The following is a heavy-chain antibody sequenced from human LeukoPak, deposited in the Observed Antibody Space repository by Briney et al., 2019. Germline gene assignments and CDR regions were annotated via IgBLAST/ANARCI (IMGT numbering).Heavy chain of an antibody. CDR2: INPSGGST. CDR3: ARDRGSSSWYPKYYFDY. Sequence: ASVKVSCKASGYTFTSYYMHWVRQAPGQGLEWMGIINPSGGSTSYAQKFQGRVTMTRDMSTSTVYMELSSLRSEDTAVYYCARDRGSSSWYPKYYFDYWGQGTLVTVSS. CDR1: GYTFTSYY. J-gene: IGHJ4*02. D-gene: IGHD6-13*01. V-gene: IGHV1-46*01.